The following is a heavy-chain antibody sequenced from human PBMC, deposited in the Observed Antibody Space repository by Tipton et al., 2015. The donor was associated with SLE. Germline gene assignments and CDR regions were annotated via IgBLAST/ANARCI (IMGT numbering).Heavy chain of an antibody. J-gene: IGHJ3*02. Sequence: TLSLTCTVSGGSISDRNYYWGWIRHPPGKGLEWIATMYSGGSKYYNPSLKSRVTISLDTSKNQFSLKLSSVTAADTAVYYCAGVSRDAFEIWGQGTLVPVSS. D-gene: IGHD5/OR15-5a*01. V-gene: IGHV4-39*07. CDR1: GGSISDRNYY. CDR2: MYSGGSK. CDR3: AGVSRDAFEI.